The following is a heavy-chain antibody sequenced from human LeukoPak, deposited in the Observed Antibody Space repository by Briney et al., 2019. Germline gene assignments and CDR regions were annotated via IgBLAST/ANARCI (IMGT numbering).Heavy chain of an antibody. Sequence: SETLSLTCTVSGGSISSYYWSWIRQPAGKGLEGIGRIYTSGSTNYNPSLKSRVTMSVDTSKNRFSLKLSSVTAADTAVYYCARDLGAAAGTVVFDYWGQGTLVTVSS. V-gene: IGHV4-4*07. CDR2: IYTSGST. CDR1: GGSISSYY. CDR3: ARDLGAAAGTVVFDY. D-gene: IGHD6-13*01. J-gene: IGHJ4*02.